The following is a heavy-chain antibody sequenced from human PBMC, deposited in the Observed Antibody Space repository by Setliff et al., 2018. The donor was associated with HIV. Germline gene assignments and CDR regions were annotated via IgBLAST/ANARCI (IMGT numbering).Heavy chain of an antibody. J-gene: IGHJ6*03. CDR2: IIPIYRIA. CDR1: GGTFSSYA. Sequence: SVKVSCKASGGTFSSYAISWVRQAPGQGLEWMGGIIPIYRIANYAQNFQGRVTMTEDTSTNTAYMELSSLRSEDTALYYCATFRRGSGRYYYYMDVWGKGTTVTVSS. D-gene: IGHD3-10*01. V-gene: IGHV1-69*10. CDR3: ATFRRGSGRYYYYMDV.